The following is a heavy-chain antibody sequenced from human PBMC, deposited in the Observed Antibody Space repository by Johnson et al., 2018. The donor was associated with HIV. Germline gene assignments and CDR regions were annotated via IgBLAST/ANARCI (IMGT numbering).Heavy chain of an antibody. CDR3: AREMYYKVWLQLSAAFDI. D-gene: IGHD5-24*01. J-gene: IGHJ3*02. Sequence: QVQLVESGGGVVRPGGSLRLSCVASGFTFEDYGMNWVRQAPGKGLEWVAVMSYDGSNKFYADSVKGRFTISRDNSKNTLYLQMNSLRAEDTAVYYCAREMYYKVWLQLSAAFDIWGQGTMVTVSS. CDR1: GFTFEDYG. V-gene: IGHV3-30*03. CDR2: MSYDGSNK.